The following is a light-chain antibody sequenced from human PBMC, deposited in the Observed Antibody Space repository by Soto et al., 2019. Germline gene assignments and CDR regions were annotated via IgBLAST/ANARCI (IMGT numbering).Light chain of an antibody. V-gene: IGKV3-20*01. CDR1: QSVSSNY. CDR3: QQYGSSGT. Sequence: EIVLTQSPGTVSLSPGERATLSCRASQSVSSNYLAWYQQKPGQAPRLLIYGASSRATGIPDRFSGSGSGTDFTLTISRLEPEDFAVYYCQQYGSSGTFGQGTKVDI. CDR2: GAS. J-gene: IGKJ1*01.